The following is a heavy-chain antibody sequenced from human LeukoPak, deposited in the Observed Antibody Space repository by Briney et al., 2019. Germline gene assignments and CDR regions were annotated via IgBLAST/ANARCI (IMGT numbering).Heavy chain of an antibody. CDR1: GFSVINNY. J-gene: IGHJ4*02. V-gene: IGHV3-53*01. CDR3: AREESGSYFRY. D-gene: IGHD1-26*01. CDR2: IYEGDNT. Sequence: GGSLRLSCAASGFSVINNYMSWVRQAPGKGLEWVSVIYEGDNTYYADSVKGRFTITRDNSKNTLYLQMNSLRAEDTAVYYCAREESGSYFRYWGQGTLVTVSS.